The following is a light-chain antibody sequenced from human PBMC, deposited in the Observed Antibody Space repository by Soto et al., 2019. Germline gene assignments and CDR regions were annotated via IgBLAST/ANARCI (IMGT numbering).Light chain of an antibody. CDR3: SSYTSSSSYV. J-gene: IGLJ1*01. CDR1: SSDVGGYKY. CDR2: TVN. Sequence: QSALTQPASVSGSPGQSITISCTGTSSDVGGYKYVSWYQQHPGKAPKLLIYTVNNRPSGVSNRFSGSKSGNTASLTISGLQAEDEADYYCSSYTSSSSYVFGTGTKVTVL. V-gene: IGLV2-14*01.